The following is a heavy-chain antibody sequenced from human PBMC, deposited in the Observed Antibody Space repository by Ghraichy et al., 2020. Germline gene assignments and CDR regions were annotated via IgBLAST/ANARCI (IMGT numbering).Heavy chain of an antibody. CDR3: ARDLSFAYSYGFV. J-gene: IGHJ4*02. V-gene: IGHV4-4*07. Sequence: SETLSLTCIVSGGSISSYYWSWIRQPAGKGLEWIGRIYTSGSTNYNPSLKSRVTMSVDTSKNQFSLKLSSVTAADTAGYYWARDLSFAYSYGFVWDQGTLVTASS. D-gene: IGHD5-18*01. CDR1: GGSISSYY. CDR2: IYTSGST.